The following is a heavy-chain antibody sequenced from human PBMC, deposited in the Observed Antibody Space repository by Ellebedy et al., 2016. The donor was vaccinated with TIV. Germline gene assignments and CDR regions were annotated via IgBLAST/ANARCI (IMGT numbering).Heavy chain of an antibody. D-gene: IGHD6-19*01. J-gene: IGHJ4*02. CDR2: INPNSGGT. CDR3: ARRARSCWSFDY. CDR1: GYTFTGYY. Sequence: AASVKVSCKASGYTFTGYYMHWVRQAPGQGLEWMGWINPNSGGTNYAQKFQGRVTMTRETSISTAYMELSSLRSEDTAVYYCARRARSCWSFDYWGQGTLVTVSS. V-gene: IGHV1-2*02.